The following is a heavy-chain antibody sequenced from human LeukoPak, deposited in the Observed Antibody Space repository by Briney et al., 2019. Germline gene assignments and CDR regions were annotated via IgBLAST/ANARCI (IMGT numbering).Heavy chain of an antibody. V-gene: IGHV3-49*03. CDR3: AREHVGYCSSTSCLPDAFDI. CDR2: IRSKAFGGTP. CDR1: GFTFGDYA. J-gene: IGHJ3*02. Sequence: GGSLRLSCTASGFTFGDYAMSWFRQAPGKGLEWVGFIRSKAFGGTPEYAASVKGRFTISRDDSKSIAYLQMNSLKTEDTAVYYCAREHVGYCSSTSCLPDAFDIWDQGTMVTVSS. D-gene: IGHD2-2*01.